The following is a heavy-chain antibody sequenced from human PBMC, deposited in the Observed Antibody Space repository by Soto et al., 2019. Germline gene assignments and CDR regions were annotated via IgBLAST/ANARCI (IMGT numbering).Heavy chain of an antibody. CDR2: IWYDGSNK. CDR1: GFTFSSYG. J-gene: IGHJ6*02. Sequence: QVQLVESGGGVVQPGRSLRLSCAASGFTFSSYGMHWVRQAPGKGLERVAVIWYDGSNKYYADSVKGRFTISRDNSKNKLNLQMNSLRDEDTAAYYCARGWGNCSSTSCYPFEYYYYGMDIWGQGTTVTVSS. D-gene: IGHD2-2*01. CDR3: ARGWGNCSSTSCYPFEYYYYGMDI. V-gene: IGHV3-33*01.